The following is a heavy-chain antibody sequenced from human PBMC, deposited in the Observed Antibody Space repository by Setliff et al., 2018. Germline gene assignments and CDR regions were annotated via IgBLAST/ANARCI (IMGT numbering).Heavy chain of an antibody. CDR3: ARNGDSSGYSYDAFDI. Sequence: GSLRLSCAASGFTFSTYWMSWVRQAPGKGLEWVANIKQDGSEKYYVDSVKGRFSISRDNAKNSLYLQMNSLRAEDTAVYYCARNGDSSGYSYDAFDIWGQGTMVTVS. D-gene: IGHD3-22*01. V-gene: IGHV3-7*03. J-gene: IGHJ3*02. CDR1: GFTFSTYW. CDR2: IKQDGSEK.